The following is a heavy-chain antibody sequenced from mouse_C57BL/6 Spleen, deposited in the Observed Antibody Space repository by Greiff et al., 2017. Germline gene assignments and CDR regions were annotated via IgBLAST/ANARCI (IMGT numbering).Heavy chain of an antibody. CDR2: ISRGSGTT. CDR3: ARRNGFDY. J-gene: IGHJ2*01. V-gene: IGHV5-17*01. CDR1: GFTFSDYG. Sequence: EVMLVESGGGLVKPGGSLTLSCAASGFTFSDYGMHWVHQTPEKGLEWVAYISRGSGTTYYADTVKGRYTISRDNDKKTRCLKTNSLGAEDTARYECARRNGFDYWGQGTTLTVSS.